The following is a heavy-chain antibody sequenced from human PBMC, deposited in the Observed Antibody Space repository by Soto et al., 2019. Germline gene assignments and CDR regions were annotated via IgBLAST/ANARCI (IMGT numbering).Heavy chain of an antibody. CDR2: ISYDGSNK. Sequence: PGGSLRLSCAASGFTFSSHGMHWVRQAPGKGLEWVTVISYDGSNKFYADSVKGRFTISRDNSQNTLYLQMISLRVEDTAVYYCAKERTYYDFWSGLNADYWGQGTLVTVSS. V-gene: IGHV3-30*18. D-gene: IGHD3-3*01. CDR3: AKERTYYDFWSGLNADY. J-gene: IGHJ4*02. CDR1: GFTFSSHG.